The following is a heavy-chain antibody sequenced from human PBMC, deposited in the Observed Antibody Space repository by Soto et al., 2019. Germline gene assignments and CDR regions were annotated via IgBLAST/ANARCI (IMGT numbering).Heavy chain of an antibody. CDR1: GFNFSSYA. D-gene: IGHD3-22*01. J-gene: IGHJ4*02. CDR3: ARPTTMIPFDY. Sequence: QVQLVESGGGVVQPGRSLRLSCAASGFNFSSYAMHWVRQAPGKGLEWVAIMSYNGSNKFYADSVKGRFTVSRDNSKNTLYLQMNSLRSEDTAIYYCARPTTMIPFDYWGQGNLVTVSS. CDR2: MSYNGSNK. V-gene: IGHV3-30-3*01.